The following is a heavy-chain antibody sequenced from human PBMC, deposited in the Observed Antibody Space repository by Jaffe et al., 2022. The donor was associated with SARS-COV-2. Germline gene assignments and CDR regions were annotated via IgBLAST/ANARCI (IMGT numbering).Heavy chain of an antibody. J-gene: IGHJ3*02. CDR2: ISWNSGSI. CDR3: AKASRLHYGDKISFDM. V-gene: IGHV3-9*01. CDR1: GFTFDDYA. Sequence: EVQLVESGGGLVQPGRSLRLSCAASGFTFDDYAMHWVRQAPGKGLEWVSGISWNSGSIGYADSVKGRFTISRDNAKNSLYLQMNSLRAEDTALYYCAKASRLHYGDKISFDMWGQGTMVTVSP. D-gene: IGHD4-17*01.